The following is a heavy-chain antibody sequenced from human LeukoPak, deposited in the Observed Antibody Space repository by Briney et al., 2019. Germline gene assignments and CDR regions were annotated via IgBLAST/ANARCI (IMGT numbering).Heavy chain of an antibody. CDR2: IKSKTDGGTT. CDR1: GFTFSNAW. J-gene: IGHJ6*02. V-gene: IGHV3-15*01. D-gene: IGHD3-22*01. CDR3: TRYYYDSSGYYPLGYYGMDV. Sequence: GGSLRLSCAASGFTFSNAWMSWVRQAPGKGLEWVGRIKSKTDGGTTDYAAPVKGRFTISRDDSKNTPYLQMNSLKTEDTAVYYCTRYYYDSSGYYPLGYYGMDVWGQGTTVTVSS.